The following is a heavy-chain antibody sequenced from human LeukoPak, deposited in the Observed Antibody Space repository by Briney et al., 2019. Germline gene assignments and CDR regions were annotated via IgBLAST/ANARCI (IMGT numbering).Heavy chain of an antibody. V-gene: IGHV1-69*05. CDR2: IIPIFGTT. CDR3: ARTLYSGSFHWFDP. J-gene: IGHJ5*02. Sequence: SVKVSCKASGGTFSSYAISWVRQAPGQGLEWMGGIIPIFGTTNYAQKFQGRVTITTDESTSTAYMELSSLRSEDTAVYYCARTLYSGSFHWFDPWGQGTLVTVSS. D-gene: IGHD1-26*01. CDR1: GGTFSSYA.